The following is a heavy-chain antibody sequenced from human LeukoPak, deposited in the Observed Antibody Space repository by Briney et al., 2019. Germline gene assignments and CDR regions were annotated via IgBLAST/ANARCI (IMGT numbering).Heavy chain of an antibody. J-gene: IGHJ4*02. CDR2: IDPNSGDT. Sequence: GASVKVSCKASGCTFTGYYIHWVRQAPGQGLEWMGWIDPNSGDTDYAQNFQARVTMTRDTSTSTAYMELSRLTSDDTAVYYCARPFAEMATIWDLHYWGQGTLVTVSS. CDR3: ARPFAEMATIWDLHY. V-gene: IGHV1-2*02. CDR1: GCTFTGYY. D-gene: IGHD5-24*01.